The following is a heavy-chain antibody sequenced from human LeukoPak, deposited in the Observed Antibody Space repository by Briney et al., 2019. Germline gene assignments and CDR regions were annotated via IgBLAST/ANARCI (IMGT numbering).Heavy chain of an antibody. J-gene: IGHJ6*03. CDR2: VDHAGST. CDR1: DDSITMYY. Sequence: SETLSLTCTVSDDSITMYYWTWIRQPPGKGLEWIGYVDHAGSTKFNPSLNGRVSISRDTSNNFFSLRLRSVTAADTAVYFCARGRVSSSTWYSTYYYFFYMDFWGKGTTVTVSS. D-gene: IGHD4-11*01. CDR3: ARGRVSSSTWYSTYYYFFYMDF. V-gene: IGHV4-59*01.